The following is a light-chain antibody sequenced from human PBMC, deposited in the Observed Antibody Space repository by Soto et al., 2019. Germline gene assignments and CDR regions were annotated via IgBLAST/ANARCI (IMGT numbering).Light chain of an antibody. Sequence: QSVLTQPPSVSAGPGQKVTISCSGSSSNIGNNYVSWYQQLPGTAPKLLIYDNNKRPSGIPDRFSGSKSGTSATLGITGLQTGDEADYYCGTWDSSLSGGVFGGGTQLTVL. CDR3: GTWDSSLSGGV. J-gene: IGLJ2*01. CDR1: SSNIGNNY. CDR2: DNN. V-gene: IGLV1-51*01.